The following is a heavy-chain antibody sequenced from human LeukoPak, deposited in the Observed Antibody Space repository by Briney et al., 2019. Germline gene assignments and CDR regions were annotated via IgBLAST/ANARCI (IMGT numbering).Heavy chain of an antibody. CDR1: GYTFTSYD. Sequence: ASVKVSCKASGYTFTSYDINWVRQATGQGLEWMGWMNPNSGNTGYAQKFQGRVTMTRNTSISTAYMELSSLRSEDTAVYYCARGRRMWFGELLYSKNWFDPWGQGTLVTVS. D-gene: IGHD3-10*01. CDR2: MNPNSGNT. J-gene: IGHJ5*02. V-gene: IGHV1-8*01. CDR3: ARGRRMWFGELLYSKNWFDP.